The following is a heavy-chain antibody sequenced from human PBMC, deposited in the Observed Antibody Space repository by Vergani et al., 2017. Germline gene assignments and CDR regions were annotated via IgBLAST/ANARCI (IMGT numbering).Heavy chain of an antibody. CDR1: GGSISSSSYY. V-gene: IGHV4-39*01. CDR3: ARPYSSGWYYFDY. Sequence: QLQLQESGPGLVKPSETLSLTCTVSGGSISSSSYYWGWIRQPPGKGLEWIGSIYYSGSTYYNPSLKSRVTISVDTSKNQFSLKLSSVTAAYTAVYYCARPYSSGWYYFDYWGQGTLVTVSS. D-gene: IGHD6-19*01. J-gene: IGHJ4*02. CDR2: IYYSGST.